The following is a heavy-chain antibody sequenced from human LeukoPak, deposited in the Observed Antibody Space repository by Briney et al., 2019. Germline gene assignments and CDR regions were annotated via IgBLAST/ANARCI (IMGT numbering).Heavy chain of an antibody. V-gene: IGHV4-30-2*01. CDR1: GGSISSGGYS. CDR2: IYHSGST. J-gene: IGHJ4*02. CDR3: ARGGDDYSNYGRFNY. Sequence: PSQTLSLTCAVSGGSISSGGYSWSWIRQPPGKGLEWIGYIYHSGSTYYNPSLKSRVTISVDRSKTQFSLKLSSVTAADTAVYYCARGGDDYSNYGRFNYWGQGTLVTVSS. D-gene: IGHD4-11*01.